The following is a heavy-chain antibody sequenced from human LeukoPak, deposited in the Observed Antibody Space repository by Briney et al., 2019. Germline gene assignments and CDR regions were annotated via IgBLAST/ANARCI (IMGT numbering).Heavy chain of an antibody. CDR2: ISYDGNNK. CDR3: AREELRSSGPFDY. V-gene: IGHV3-30*03. J-gene: IGHJ4*02. Sequence: QPGGSLRLSCAASRLSFSSYDMHWVRQAPGKGLEWVAVISYDGNNKYYVDSVKGRFTISRDNSKNTLYLQMNSLRAEDTAVYYCAREELRSSGPFDYWGQGTLVTVSS. CDR1: RLSFSSYD. D-gene: IGHD3-22*01.